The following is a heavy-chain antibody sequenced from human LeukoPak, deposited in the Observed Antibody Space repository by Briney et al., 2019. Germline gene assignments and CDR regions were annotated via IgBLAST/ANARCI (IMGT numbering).Heavy chain of an antibody. V-gene: IGHV4-59*11. CDR1: GXSITSHF. CDR2: IYYNGSP. J-gene: IGHJ2*01. CDR3: ARDRSVVVTANYIPWYFDL. Sequence: PSETLSLTCTVSGXSITSHFWSWIRQSPGKGLEWIGNIYYNGSPNYNPSLKSRVTISVDTSKKQFSLKLSSVTAADTAVYYCARDRSVVVTANYIPWYFDLWGRGTLVTVSS. D-gene: IGHD2-21*02.